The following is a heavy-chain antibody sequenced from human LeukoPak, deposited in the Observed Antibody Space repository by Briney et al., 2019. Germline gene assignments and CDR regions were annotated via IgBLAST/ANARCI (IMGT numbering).Heavy chain of an antibody. CDR1: GYTLTELS. V-gene: IGHV1-24*01. CDR3: ARDCSSTSCKDY. Sequence: ASVKVSCKVSGYTLTELSMHWVRQAPGKGLEWMGGFDPEDGETIYAQKFQGRVTMTEDTSTDTAYMELSSLRSEDTAVYYCARDCSSTSCKDYWGQGTLVTVSS. J-gene: IGHJ4*02. D-gene: IGHD2-2*01. CDR2: FDPEDGET.